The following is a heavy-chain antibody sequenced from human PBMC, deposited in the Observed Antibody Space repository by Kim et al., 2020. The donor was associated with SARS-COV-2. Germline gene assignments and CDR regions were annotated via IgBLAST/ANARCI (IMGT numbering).Heavy chain of an antibody. J-gene: IGHJ4*02. Sequence: SETLSLTCAVSGGSISSSNWWSWVRQPPGKGLEWIGEIYHSGSTNYNPSLKSRVTISVDKSKNQFSLKLSSVTAADTAVYYSARSFLGGYSYGIGYWGQGTLVTVSS. CDR1: GGSISSSNW. D-gene: IGHD5-18*01. V-gene: IGHV4-4*02. CDR3: ARSFLGGYSYGIGY. CDR2: IYHSGST.